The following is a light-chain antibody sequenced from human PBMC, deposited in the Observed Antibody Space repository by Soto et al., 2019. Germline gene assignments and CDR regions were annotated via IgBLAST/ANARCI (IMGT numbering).Light chain of an antibody. CDR2: DAS. J-gene: IGKJ4*01. CDR3: QQFSSYPLT. CDR1: QTVRNNY. Sequence: EFVLTQSPGTLSLSPGERATLSCRASQTVRNNYLAWYQQKPGQPPKLLIHDASSRATGIPDRFSGGGSGTDFILTISGLEPEDFAVYYCQQFSSYPLTFGGGTKVYIK. V-gene: IGKV3-20*01.